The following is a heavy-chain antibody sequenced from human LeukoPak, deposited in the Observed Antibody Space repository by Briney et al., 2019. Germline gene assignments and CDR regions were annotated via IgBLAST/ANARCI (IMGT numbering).Heavy chain of an antibody. CDR2: ISSTTGRII. D-gene: IGHD3-10*01. CDR3: ARYYSDAFDV. CDR1: GFNFNDYY. J-gene: IGHJ3*01. V-gene: IGHV3-11*04. Sequence: KSGGSLRLSCAAFGFNFNDYYMTWIRQAPGKGLEWLSYISSTTGRIIYYADSVKGRFTISRDNTKNSLFLQMVSLRVEDTAVYYCARYYSDAFDVWGQGTVVTVSS.